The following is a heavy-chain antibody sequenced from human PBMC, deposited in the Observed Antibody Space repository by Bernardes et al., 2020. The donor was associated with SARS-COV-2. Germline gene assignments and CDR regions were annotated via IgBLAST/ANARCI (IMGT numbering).Heavy chain of an antibody. D-gene: IGHD5-12*01. V-gene: IGHV4-39*01. CDR1: GDSIATSRYY. Sequence: SETLSLTCAVSGDSIATSRYYWGWIRQSPGKGLEWIGSISYSGTPYYNPSLKSRVTISADTSQNQITLKLASVTAADTGVYYCARIYSGNSHGPFDIWGQGTMVTVSS. CDR3: ARIYSGNSHGPFDI. J-gene: IGHJ3*02. CDR2: ISYSGTP.